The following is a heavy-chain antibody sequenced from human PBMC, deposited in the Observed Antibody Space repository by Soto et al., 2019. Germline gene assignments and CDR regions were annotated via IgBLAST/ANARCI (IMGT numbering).Heavy chain of an antibody. V-gene: IGHV1-18*01. Sequence: QVQLVQSGAEVKKPGASVKVSCKASGYTFTSYGISWVRQAPEQGLEWMGWISAYNGNTNYAQKLQGRVAMTTDTPTSTAYIELRSLRSDDTAVYYSARVHGDIDYWGQGTLVTVSS. J-gene: IGHJ4*02. D-gene: IGHD4-17*01. CDR1: GYTFTSYG. CDR2: ISAYNGNT. CDR3: ARVHGDIDY.